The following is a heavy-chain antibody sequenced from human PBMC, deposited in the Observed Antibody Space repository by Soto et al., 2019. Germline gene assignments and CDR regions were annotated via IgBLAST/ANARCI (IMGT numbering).Heavy chain of an antibody. CDR2: INAGNGNT. D-gene: IGHD2-2*01. CDR1: GYTFTSYA. J-gene: IGHJ5*02. Sequence: QVPLVQSGAEVKKPGASVKVSCKASGYTFTSYAMHWVRQAPGQRLEWMGWINAGNGNTKYSQKFQGRVTITRDTSASTAYMELSSLRSEDTAVYYCARDAMLGRRRGPYPWGQGTLVTVSS. V-gene: IGHV1-3*01. CDR3: ARDAMLGRRRGPYP.